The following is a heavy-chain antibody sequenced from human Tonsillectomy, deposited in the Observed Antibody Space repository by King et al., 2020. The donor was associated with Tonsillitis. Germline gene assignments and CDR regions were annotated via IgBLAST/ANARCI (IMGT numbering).Heavy chain of an antibody. V-gene: IGHV3-30*18. CDR1: GFTFSSYG. D-gene: IGHD5-18*01. J-gene: IGHJ4*02. CDR2: ISYDGSNK. CDR3: AKSGIQSSDY. Sequence: QVQLVESGGGVVQPGRSLRLSCAASGFTFSSYGMHWARQAPGKGLEWVAVISYDGSNKYYADSVKGRFPISRDNSKNTLYLQMNSLRAEDTAVYYCAKSGIQSSDYWGQGTLVTVSS.